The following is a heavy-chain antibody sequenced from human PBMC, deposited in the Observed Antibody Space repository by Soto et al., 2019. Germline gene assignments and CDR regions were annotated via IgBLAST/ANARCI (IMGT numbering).Heavy chain of an antibody. CDR3: ARAFCGGTSCHGGNFDY. D-gene: IGHD2-2*01. J-gene: IGHJ4*02. CDR2: IWYDGSRE. Sequence: QVQLVESGGGVVQPGRSLRLSCAGSGFTFSSYGMHWVRQAPGKGLEWVAVIWYDGSREFYTDSVKGRFTISRDNSKNTLYLQMNSLRAEDTALYYCARAFCGGTSCHGGNFDYWGQGTLVTVSS. V-gene: IGHV3-33*01. CDR1: GFTFSSYG.